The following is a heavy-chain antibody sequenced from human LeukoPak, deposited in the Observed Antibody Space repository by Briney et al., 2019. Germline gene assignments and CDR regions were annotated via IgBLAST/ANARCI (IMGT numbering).Heavy chain of an antibody. Sequence: ASVKVSCMASGYTFTSYYMHWVRQAPGQGLEWMGIVNPSGGSTSYAQKFQGRVTMTRDTSTSTVYMELSSLRSEDTAVYYCARSGYRFAFDIWGQGTMVTVSS. CDR3: ARSGYRFAFDI. V-gene: IGHV1-46*01. J-gene: IGHJ3*02. CDR1: GYTFTSYY. D-gene: IGHD5-18*01. CDR2: VNPSGGST.